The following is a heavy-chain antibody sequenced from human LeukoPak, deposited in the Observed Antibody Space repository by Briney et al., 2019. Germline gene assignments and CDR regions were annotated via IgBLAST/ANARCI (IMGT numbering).Heavy chain of an antibody. V-gene: IGHV1-69*05. CDR2: MIPIFGTA. J-gene: IGHJ4*02. D-gene: IGHD3-22*01. CDR1: GGTFSSYA. Sequence: ASVKVSCKASGGTFSSYAISWVRQAPGQGLEWMGRMIPIFGTANYAQKFQGRVTITTDESTSTAYMELSSLRSEDTAVYYCARGSLGLYYYDSSGYVHFDYWGQGTLVTVSS. CDR3: ARGSLGLYYYDSSGYVHFDY.